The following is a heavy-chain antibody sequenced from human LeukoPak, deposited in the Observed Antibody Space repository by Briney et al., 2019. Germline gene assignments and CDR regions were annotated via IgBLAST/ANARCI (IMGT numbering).Heavy chain of an antibody. J-gene: IGHJ4*02. CDR3: ARDKEVLRYFDWLSTLYDSSDYYLDY. CDR1: GYTFTSYG. V-gene: IGHV1-18*01. CDR2: ISAYNGNT. Sequence: ASVKVSCKASGYTFTSYGISWVRQAPGQGLEWMGWISAYNGNTNYAQKLQGRVTMTTDTSTSTAYMELRSLRSDDTAVYYCARDKEVLRYFDWLSTLYDSSDYYLDYWGQGTLVTVSS. D-gene: IGHD3-9*01.